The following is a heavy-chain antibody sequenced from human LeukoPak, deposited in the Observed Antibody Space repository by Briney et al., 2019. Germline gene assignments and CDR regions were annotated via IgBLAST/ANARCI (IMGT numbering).Heavy chain of an antibody. V-gene: IGHV1-69*13. Sequence: ASVKVSCKASGYTFTSYGISWVRQAPGQGLEWMGGIIPIFGTANYAQKFQGRVTITADESTSTAYMELSSLRSEDTAVYYCARVGFGSGYFDYWGQGTLVTVSS. D-gene: IGHD2-15*01. CDR2: IIPIFGTA. CDR3: ARVGFGSGYFDY. J-gene: IGHJ4*02. CDR1: GYTFTSYG.